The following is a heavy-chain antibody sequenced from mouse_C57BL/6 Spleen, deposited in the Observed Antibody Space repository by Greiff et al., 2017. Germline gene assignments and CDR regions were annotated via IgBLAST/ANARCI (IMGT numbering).Heavy chain of an antibody. CDR2: IHPNSGST. D-gene: IGHD2-14*01. CDR3: AREKTGTRDYLDY. J-gene: IGHJ2*01. CDR1: GYTFTSYW. Sequence: QVQLQQPGAELVKPGASVKLSCKASGYTFTSYWMHWVKQRPGQGLEWIGMIHPNSGSTNYNEKFKSKATLTVDKSSSTAYMQLSSLTSEDSAVYYCAREKTGTRDYLDYWGQGTTLTVSS. V-gene: IGHV1-64*01.